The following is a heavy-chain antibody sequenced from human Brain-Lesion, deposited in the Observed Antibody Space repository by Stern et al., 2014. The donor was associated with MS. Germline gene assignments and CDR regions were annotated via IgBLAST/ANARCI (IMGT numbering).Heavy chain of an antibody. Sequence: VQLVESGPGLVKPSETLSLTCTVSGGSISSNSYYWGWIRQPPGKGLEWIGGIYYRGSTYYNPSLKSRVTISKDTSKTHFPLTLKSVTAADTAVYFCAKVWLGELPENPFDYWGQGTLVTVSS. J-gene: IGHJ4*02. CDR2: IYYRGST. D-gene: IGHD3-10*01. V-gene: IGHV4-39*02. CDR3: AKVWLGELPENPFDY. CDR1: GGSISSNSYY.